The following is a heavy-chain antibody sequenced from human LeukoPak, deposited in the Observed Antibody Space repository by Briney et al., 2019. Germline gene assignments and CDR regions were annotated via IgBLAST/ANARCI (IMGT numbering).Heavy chain of an antibody. Sequence: PSETLSLTCTVSGGPISSGGYYWSWVRQHPGKGLEWSGYIYYSGSTYYNPSLKSRVTISVDTSKDQFSLKLSSVTAADTAVYYCARVARYCSSTSCYTFDYWGQGTLVTVSS. CDR1: GGPISSGGYY. V-gene: IGHV4-31*03. D-gene: IGHD2-2*02. CDR3: ARVARYCSSTSCYTFDY. J-gene: IGHJ4*02. CDR2: IYYSGST.